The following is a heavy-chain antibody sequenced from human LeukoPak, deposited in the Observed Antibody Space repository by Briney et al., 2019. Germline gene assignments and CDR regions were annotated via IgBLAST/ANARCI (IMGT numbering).Heavy chain of an antibody. CDR1: GGSISTSLCY. J-gene: IGHJ4*02. V-gene: IGHV4-39*01. CDR3: ARLYGGKPFDY. D-gene: IGHD4-23*01. CDR2: IFYSGST. Sequence: SETLSLTCTVSGGSISTSLCYWGWIRQPPGKGLEWIGSIFYSGSTYYNPSLNSRVTISVDTSKNQFSLKLSSVTAADTAVYYCARLYGGKPFDYWGQETLVTVSS.